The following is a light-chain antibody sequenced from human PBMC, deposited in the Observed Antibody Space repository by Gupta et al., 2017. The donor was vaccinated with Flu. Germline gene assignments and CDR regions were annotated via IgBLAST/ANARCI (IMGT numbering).Light chain of an antibody. Sequence: EILLTQSPATLSLSPGERATCSCRASQSDSSYLAWYQQHPGQAPRLLIYGASNRATVIPARFSGSASGPDFSLTIRSLKPADFAVYYCQLRSNAPRAYTFGSGANLE. V-gene: IGKV3-11*01. J-gene: IGKJ2*01. CDR2: GAS. CDR3: QLRSNAPRAYT. CDR1: QSDSSY.